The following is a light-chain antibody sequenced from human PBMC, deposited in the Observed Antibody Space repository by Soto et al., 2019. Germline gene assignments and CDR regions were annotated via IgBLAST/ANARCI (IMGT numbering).Light chain of an antibody. CDR3: QQYYSTPPYT. J-gene: IGKJ2*01. CDR1: QSVFYSSNNKNY. CDR2: WAS. Sequence: IVITQYPDSLAVSLGERATINCKSSQSVFYSSNNKNYLAWYRQKPGQPPKLLIYWASIRESGVPDRISGSGSGTDFTLTISSLQAEDVAVYYCQQYYSTPPYTFGQGTKLEIK. V-gene: IGKV4-1*01.